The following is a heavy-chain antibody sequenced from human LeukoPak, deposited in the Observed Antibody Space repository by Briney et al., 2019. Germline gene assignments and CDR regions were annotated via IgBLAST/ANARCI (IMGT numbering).Heavy chain of an antibody. Sequence: KPSETLSLTCTVSGGSISSYYWGWIRQPPGKGLEWIGYIYYSGSTNYNPSLKSRVTISVDTSKNQFSLKLSSVTAADTAVYYCARHHYYDSSGYDDAFDIWGQGTMVTVSS. CDR1: GGSISSYY. J-gene: IGHJ3*02. CDR3: ARHHYYDSSGYDDAFDI. V-gene: IGHV4-59*08. D-gene: IGHD3-22*01. CDR2: IYYSGST.